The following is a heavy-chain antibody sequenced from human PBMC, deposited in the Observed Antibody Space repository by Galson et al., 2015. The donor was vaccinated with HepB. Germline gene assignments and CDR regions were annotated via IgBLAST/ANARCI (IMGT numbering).Heavy chain of an antibody. CDR2: IWYDGSNQ. CDR1: GFTFSNYG. D-gene: IGHD2-15*01. CDR3: AGEGRVAITYFDY. Sequence: SLRLSCAASGFTFSNYGMHWVRQAPGKGLEWLAVIWYDGSNQYYADSVKGRFTLSRDNSKSTLYLQMNSLRAEDTAVYYCAGEGRVAITYFDYWGQGTMVTVS. V-gene: IGHV3-33*01. J-gene: IGHJ4*02.